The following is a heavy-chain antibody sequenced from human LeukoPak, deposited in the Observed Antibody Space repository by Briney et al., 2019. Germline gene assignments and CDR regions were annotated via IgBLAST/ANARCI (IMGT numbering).Heavy chain of an antibody. CDR2: TNRDDSDT. V-gene: IGHV3-74*01. D-gene: IGHD3-22*01. CDR3: ARSANYFDTSGQDY. J-gene: IGHJ4*02. CDR1: GFTFNSYA. Sequence: GRSLSLSCTPSGFTFNSYAMHWVRQSPGKGLVWVSRTNRDDSDTSYADSVKGRFTISRDKAKSTLYLQMNRLRVEDTAVYYCARSANYFDTSGQDYWGQGTLVTVSS.